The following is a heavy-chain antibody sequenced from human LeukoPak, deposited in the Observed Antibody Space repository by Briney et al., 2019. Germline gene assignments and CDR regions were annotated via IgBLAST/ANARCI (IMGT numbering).Heavy chain of an antibody. CDR3: ARDYYGSGSYLN. CDR1: GFTFSSYG. D-gene: IGHD3-10*01. CDR2: IYSGGST. Sequence: GRSLRLSCAASGFTFSSYGMHWVRQAPGKGLEWVSVIYSGGSTYYADSVKGRFTISRDNSKNTLYLQMNSLRAEDTAVYYCARDYYGSGSYLNWGQGTLVTVSS. J-gene: IGHJ4*02. V-gene: IGHV3-53*01.